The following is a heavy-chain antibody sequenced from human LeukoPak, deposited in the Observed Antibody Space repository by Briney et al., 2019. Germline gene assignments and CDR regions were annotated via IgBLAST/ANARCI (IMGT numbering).Heavy chain of an antibody. CDR1: GGSISSYY. D-gene: IGHD3-22*01. J-gene: IGHJ4*02. CDR3: ARGGITMTPVGDY. CDR2: FYYSGST. V-gene: IGHV4-59*01. Sequence: SETLSLTCTVSGGSISSYYWSWIRQPPGKGLEWIGYFYYSGSTNYNPSLKSRVTISVDTSKNQFSLKLSSVTAEDTAVYYCARGGITMTPVGDYWGQGTLVTVSS.